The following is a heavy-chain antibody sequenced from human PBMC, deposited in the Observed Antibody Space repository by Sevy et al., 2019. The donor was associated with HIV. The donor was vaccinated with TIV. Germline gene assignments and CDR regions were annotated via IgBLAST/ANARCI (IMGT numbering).Heavy chain of an antibody. D-gene: IGHD3-16*01. CDR1: GFTFSANW. CDR3: AHETFGRFES. Sequence: GGSLRLSCTASGFTFSANWMNWVRQAPGKGLEWVANIKADGSDKHYVDSVEGRFTISRDNAKNLLFLQMNSQRVEDTAVYYCAHETFGRFESWGQGTLVTVSS. V-gene: IGHV3-7*01. CDR2: IKADGSDK. J-gene: IGHJ4*02.